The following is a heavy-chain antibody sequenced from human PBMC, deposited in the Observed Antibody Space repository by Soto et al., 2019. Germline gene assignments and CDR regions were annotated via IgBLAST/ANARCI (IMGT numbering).Heavy chain of an antibody. J-gene: IGHJ4*02. Sequence: RVESLKISCQGSGYIFVGYWISCLRQMPGKGLEWMGSIYPGDSDTTNSPSFQGQVTTSVEKSITTVYLQWSSLKASDTAMYYCARTDGYEIEYWGQGTLVTVSS. D-gene: IGHD2-21*01. CDR3: ARTDGYEIEY. V-gene: IGHV5-51*01. CDR2: IYPGDSDT. CDR1: GYIFVGYW.